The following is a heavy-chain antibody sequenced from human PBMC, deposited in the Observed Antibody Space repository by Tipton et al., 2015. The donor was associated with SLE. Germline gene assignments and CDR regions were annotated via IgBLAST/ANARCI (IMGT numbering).Heavy chain of an antibody. V-gene: IGHV4-38-2*02. J-gene: IGHJ6*02. CDR2: IHHSGST. CDR1: GYSISSGYY. Sequence: TLSLTCSVSGYSISSGYYWGWIRQPPGKGLEWIGVIHHSGSTYFNPSLKSRVTMSVDTSKNHFSLNLTSVTAADTAVYYCARAGPDYYSGMDVWGQGTMVTVSS. CDR3: ARAGPDYYSGMDV.